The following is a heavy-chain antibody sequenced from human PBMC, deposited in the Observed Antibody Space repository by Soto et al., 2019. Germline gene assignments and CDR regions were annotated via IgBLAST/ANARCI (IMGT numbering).Heavy chain of an antibody. J-gene: IGHJ6*02. Sequence: PGGSLRLSCAASGFTXSNAWMNWVRQAPGKGLEWVGRIKSKTDGGTTDYAAPVKGRFTISRDDSKNTLYLQMNSLKTEDTAVYYCTTDRTYYDFWSGYYTGVHYYYYGMDVWGQGTTVTVSS. D-gene: IGHD3-3*01. CDR2: IKSKTDGGTT. CDR1: GFTXSNAW. CDR3: TTDRTYYDFWSGYYTGVHYYYYGMDV. V-gene: IGHV3-15*07.